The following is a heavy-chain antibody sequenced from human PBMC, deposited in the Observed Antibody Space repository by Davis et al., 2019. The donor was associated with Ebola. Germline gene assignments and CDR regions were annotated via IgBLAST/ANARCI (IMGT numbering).Heavy chain of an antibody. D-gene: IGHD6-6*01. CDR1: GGSIRSSSHY. Sequence: SETLSLTCTVSGGSIRSSSHYWGWIRQPPGKGLEWMGSIFRTGATSYNPSLKSRLTISVDTSKNHFSLKLSSVTAADTAIYYCARQSSSSWGDYWGQGTLVTVSS. V-gene: IGHV4-39*01. CDR3: ARQSSSSWGDY. CDR2: IFRTGAT. J-gene: IGHJ4*02.